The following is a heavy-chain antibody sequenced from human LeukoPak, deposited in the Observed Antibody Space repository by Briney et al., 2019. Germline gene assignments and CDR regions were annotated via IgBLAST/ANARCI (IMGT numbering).Heavy chain of an antibody. D-gene: IGHD3-10*01. CDR2: IYPGDSDV. CDR1: GYSFTNYW. V-gene: IGHV5-51*07. J-gene: IGHJ5*02. CDR3: ARRASGAGSSLAWFDP. Sequence: ESLKISCQASGYSFTNYWIGWVHQTPGRGPEWMGIIYPGDSDVKYSPSFQGQVTISADNSITTAYLQWSSLKASDTAIYYCARRASGAGSSLAWFDPWGQGTLVTVSS.